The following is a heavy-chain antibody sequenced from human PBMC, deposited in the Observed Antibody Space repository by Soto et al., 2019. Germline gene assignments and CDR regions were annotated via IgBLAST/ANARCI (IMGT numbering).Heavy chain of an antibody. J-gene: IGHJ6*02. CDR3: VRDPVVYAIPNYYYYGMDV. Sequence: SETLSLTCTVSGSSISSYYWSWIRQPPGKGLEWIGYIYYSGSTNYNPSLKSRVTISVDTSKNQFSLKLSSVTAADTAVYYCVRDPVVYAIPNYYYYGMDVWGQGTTVTVSS. D-gene: IGHD2-8*02. CDR2: IYYSGST. V-gene: IGHV4-59*01. CDR1: GSSISSYY.